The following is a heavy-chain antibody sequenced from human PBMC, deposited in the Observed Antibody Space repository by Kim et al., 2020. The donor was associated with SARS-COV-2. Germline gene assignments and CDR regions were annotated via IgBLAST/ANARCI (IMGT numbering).Heavy chain of an antibody. CDR2: ISGSGGST. J-gene: IGHJ6*03. CDR1: GFTFSSYA. D-gene: IGHD3-3*01. CDR3: AKSVEVLRFLEWYHPDDYYYYMDV. Sequence: GGSLRLSCAASGFTFSSYAMSWVRQAPGKGLEWVSAISGSGGSTYYADPVKGRFTISRDNSKNTLYLQMNSLRAEDTAVYYCAKSVEVLRFLEWYHPDDYYYYMDVWGKGTTVTVSS. V-gene: IGHV3-23*01.